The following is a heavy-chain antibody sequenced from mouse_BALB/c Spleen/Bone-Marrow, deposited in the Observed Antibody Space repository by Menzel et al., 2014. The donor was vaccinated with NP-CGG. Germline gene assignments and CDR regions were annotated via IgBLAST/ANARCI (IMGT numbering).Heavy chain of an antibody. V-gene: IGHV1S81*02. CDR1: GYTFTSYW. Sequence: QVQLQQSGAELVKPGASVKLSCKASGYTFTSYWMHWVKQRPGQGLEWIGEINPSNGRTNYNEKFKTKATLTVDKSSSTAYMQLSSLTSEDSAVYYCARNYGNTDYWGQGTTLT. CDR3: ARNYGNTDY. CDR2: INPSNGRT. D-gene: IGHD2-1*01. J-gene: IGHJ2*01.